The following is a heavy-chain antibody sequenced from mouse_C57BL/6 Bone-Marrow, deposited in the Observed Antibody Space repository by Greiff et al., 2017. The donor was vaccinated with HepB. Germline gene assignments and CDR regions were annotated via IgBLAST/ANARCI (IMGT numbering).Heavy chain of an antibody. CDR3: TGIYDGYYGFAY. CDR1: GFTFSSYA. Sequence: EVKLVESGEGLVKPGGSLKLSCAASGFTFSSYAMSWVRQTPEKRLEWVAYISSGGDYIYYADTVKGRFTISRDNARNTLYLQMSSLKSEDTAMYYCTGIYDGYYGFAYWGQGTLVTVSA. V-gene: IGHV5-9-1*02. J-gene: IGHJ3*01. D-gene: IGHD2-3*01. CDR2: ISSGGDYI.